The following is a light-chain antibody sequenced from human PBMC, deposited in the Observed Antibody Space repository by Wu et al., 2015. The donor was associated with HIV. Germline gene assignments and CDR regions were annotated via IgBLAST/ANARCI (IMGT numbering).Light chain of an antibody. CDR2: AAS. J-gene: IGKJ2*01. Sequence: IRMTQSPSSLSASTGDKVTITCRASQGINTYLAWYQQKAGKAPKFLMYAASTLRSGVPSRFSGSGSGTDFTLAISSLQSEDFATYYCQQYYTHPANFGQGTKLEI. CDR3: QQYYTHPAN. V-gene: IGKV1-8*01. CDR1: QGINTY.